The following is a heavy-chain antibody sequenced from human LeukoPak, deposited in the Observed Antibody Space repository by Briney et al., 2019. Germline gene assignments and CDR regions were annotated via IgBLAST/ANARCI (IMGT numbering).Heavy chain of an antibody. CDR2: TNPSSRGT. Sequence: ASVKVFCKASGYTFTDYYIHWMRQAPGQGLEWMGWTNPSSRGTNYAQKFQGRFTVTSDASISTAYMELHNLRSDDTAVYFCARDHGTVPAANSPDYWGQGTLVTVSS. CDR3: ARDHGTVPAANSPDY. V-gene: IGHV1-2*02. D-gene: IGHD2-2*01. CDR1: GYTFTDYY. J-gene: IGHJ4*02.